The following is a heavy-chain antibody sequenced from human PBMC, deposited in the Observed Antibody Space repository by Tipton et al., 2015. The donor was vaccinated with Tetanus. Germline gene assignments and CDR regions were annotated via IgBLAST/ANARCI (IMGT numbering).Heavy chain of an antibody. CDR2: ISSSSRYI. J-gene: IGHJ4*02. Sequence: SGFTLSRYTLNWVRQAPGKGLEWVSSISSSSRYIYYADSVKGRFTISRDNSKNTLYLQMNSLRAEDTAVYYCARGTSRIVYYFDYWGQGTLVTVSS. CDR1: GFTLSRYT. CDR3: ARGTSRIVYYFDY. D-gene: IGHD2-21*01. V-gene: IGHV3-21*01.